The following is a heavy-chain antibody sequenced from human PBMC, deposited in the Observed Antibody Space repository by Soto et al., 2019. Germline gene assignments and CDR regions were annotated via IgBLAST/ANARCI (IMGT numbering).Heavy chain of an antibody. D-gene: IGHD6-13*01. CDR1: GGSISGYY. CDR2: IYTSGTT. CDR3: ARDIAAAGMEDWFDP. Sequence: QVQLQESGPGLVKPSETLSLTCTVSGGSISGYYWSWIRQPAGKGLEWLGRIYTSGTTNYNPSLKSRITMSVDTSKNQFSLKVSAVTVADTAVYYCARDIAAAGMEDWFDPWGQGTLVTVSS. J-gene: IGHJ5*02. V-gene: IGHV4-4*07.